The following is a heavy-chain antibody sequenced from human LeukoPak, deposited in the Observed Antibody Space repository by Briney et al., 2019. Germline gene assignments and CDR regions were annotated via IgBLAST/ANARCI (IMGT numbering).Heavy chain of an antibody. D-gene: IGHD4-17*01. Sequence: GGSLRLSCAASGFTFDNAWMSWVRQAPGQGLEWVDRIKSKTSGETTDYAAHVKGRFTISRDDSKSTLYLQMNSLKTEDTAVYYCTTDRRYGEFYFDYWGQGTLVTVSS. J-gene: IGHJ4*02. V-gene: IGHV3-15*01. CDR1: GFTFDNAW. CDR2: IKSKTSGETT. CDR3: TTDRRYGEFYFDY.